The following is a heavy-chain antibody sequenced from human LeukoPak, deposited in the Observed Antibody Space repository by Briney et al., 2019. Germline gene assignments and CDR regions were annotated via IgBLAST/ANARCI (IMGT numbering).Heavy chain of an antibody. Sequence: GGSLRLSCAPSGFTLSSYWMTWARHAPGKGLEWVAKIKPDGSKEYYVDSVKGRFTISRDNAKNSLYLQMNSLRAEDTAVYYCARGAMRGGDLDYWGQGTLVTVSS. CDR2: IKPDGSKE. CDR3: ARGAMRGGDLDY. V-gene: IGHV3-7*03. J-gene: IGHJ4*02. D-gene: IGHD2-2*01. CDR1: GFTLSSYW.